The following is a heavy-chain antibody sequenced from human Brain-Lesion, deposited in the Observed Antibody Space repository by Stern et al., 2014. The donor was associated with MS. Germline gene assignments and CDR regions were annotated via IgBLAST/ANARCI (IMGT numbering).Heavy chain of an antibody. CDR2: SDHSGST. Sequence: QLQLQESGPGLVKPSGTLSLTCAVSGGSISSSNWWSWVRQSPGKGLEWIGESDHSGSTIYNPSLKSRVTVSVDKSKNRFSLNLRFGTAADTAVYFCARFPASRPHVFDSWGQGTLVTVSS. CDR3: ARFPASRPHVFDS. V-gene: IGHV4-4*02. CDR1: GGSISSSNW. D-gene: IGHD6-13*01. J-gene: IGHJ4*02.